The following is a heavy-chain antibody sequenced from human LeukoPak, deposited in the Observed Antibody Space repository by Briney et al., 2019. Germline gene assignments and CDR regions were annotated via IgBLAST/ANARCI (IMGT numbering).Heavy chain of an antibody. D-gene: IGHD3-22*01. J-gene: IGHJ3*02. CDR2: INPSGGST. V-gene: IGHV1-46*01. CDR3: ARVVWNYYDSSGYGAFDI. CDR1: GYTFTNYY. Sequence: ASVKVSCKASGYTFTNYYMHWVRQAPGQGLEWLGIINPSGGSTSYAQKYQGRVTMTRDTSTTTVYMELSSLRSEDTGVYYCARVVWNYYDSSGYGAFDIWGQGTMVTVSS.